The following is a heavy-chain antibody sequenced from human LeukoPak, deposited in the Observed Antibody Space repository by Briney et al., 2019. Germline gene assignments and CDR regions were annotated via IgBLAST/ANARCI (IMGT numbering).Heavy chain of an antibody. V-gene: IGHV4-59*01. CDR3: ARTEYYFDH. CDR2: IYYRGST. CDR1: GGSINNYY. Sequence: SETLSLTCTVSGGSINNYYWSWIRQPPGKGLEWIGYIYYRGSTNYNPSLKSRVTFSVDTSKNQFSLKLNSVTAADTAVYYCARTEYYFDHWGQGTLVTVSS. J-gene: IGHJ4*02. D-gene: IGHD1-14*01.